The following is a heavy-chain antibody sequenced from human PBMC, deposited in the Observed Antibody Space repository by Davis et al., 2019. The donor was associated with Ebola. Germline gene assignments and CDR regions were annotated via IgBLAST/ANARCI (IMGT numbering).Heavy chain of an antibody. Sequence: GGSLRLSCAVSGFTFSDYYMSWIRQAPGKGLEWVSYISSSSSYTNYADSVKGRFTISRDNAKNSLYLQMNSLRAEDTAVYYCARGSEVMVFYYYGMDAWGQGTTVTVSS. CDR1: GFTFSDYY. V-gene: IGHV3-11*06. D-gene: IGHD2-8*01. CDR2: ISSSSSYT. CDR3: ARGSEVMVFYYYGMDA. J-gene: IGHJ6*02.